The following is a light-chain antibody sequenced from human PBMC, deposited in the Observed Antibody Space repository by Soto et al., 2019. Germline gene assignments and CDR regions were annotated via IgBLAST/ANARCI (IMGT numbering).Light chain of an antibody. CDR1: SSDVGGYNY. V-gene: IGLV2-14*01. CDR3: SSYRSSHPLGV. Sequence: QSALTQPASVSGSPGQSITISCSGTSSDVGGYNYVSWYQQHPGKAPKLLIYDVTNRPSGVSNRFSGSKSGNTASLTISGLQPEDEADYYCSSYRSSHPLGVFGTGTKVTVL. CDR2: DVT. J-gene: IGLJ1*01.